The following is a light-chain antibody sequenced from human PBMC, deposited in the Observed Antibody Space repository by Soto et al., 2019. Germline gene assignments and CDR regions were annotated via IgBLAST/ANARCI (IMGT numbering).Light chain of an antibody. CDR2: DAS. CDR3: QQRSSWIT. V-gene: IGKV3-11*01. Sequence: VLTQSPATLSLSPGERATLSCRASQSVSTYVAWYQQKPGQAPRLLIYDASNRATGIPARFSGSGSATDFTLTISSLEPEDFAVYYCQQRSSWITFGQGTRLEI. J-gene: IGKJ5*01. CDR1: QSVSTY.